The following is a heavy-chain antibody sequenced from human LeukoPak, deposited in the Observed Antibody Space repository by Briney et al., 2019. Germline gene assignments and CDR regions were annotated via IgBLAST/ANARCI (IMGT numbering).Heavy chain of an antibody. J-gene: IGHJ3*02. V-gene: IGHV3-48*02. CDR3: ARDLGLIWFGELGDAFDI. CDR2: FRSRSSTI. CDR1: GFTFSSYS. D-gene: IGHD3-10*01. Sequence: GGSLRFSCAASGFTFSSYSMNWVRQAAGKGLGLGSYFRSRSSTIYYADSVKGRFTISRDNAKNSLYLQMNSLRDEDTAVYYCARDLGLIWFGELGDAFDIWGQGTMVTVSS.